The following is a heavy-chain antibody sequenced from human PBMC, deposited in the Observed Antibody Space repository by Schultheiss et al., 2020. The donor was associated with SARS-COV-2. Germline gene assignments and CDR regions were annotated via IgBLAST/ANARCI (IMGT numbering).Heavy chain of an antibody. CDR1: GGSVSSGSYY. CDR2: IYHSGST. D-gene: IGHD5-24*01. CDR3: ARARRSGDYYYGMDV. V-gene: IGHV4-39*07. Sequence: SETLSLTCTVSGGSVSSGSYYWSWIRQPPGKGLEWIGSIYHSGSTYYNPSLKSRVTISVDTSKNQFSLKLSSVTAADTAVYYCARARRSGDYYYGMDVWGQGTTVTVSS. J-gene: IGHJ6*02.